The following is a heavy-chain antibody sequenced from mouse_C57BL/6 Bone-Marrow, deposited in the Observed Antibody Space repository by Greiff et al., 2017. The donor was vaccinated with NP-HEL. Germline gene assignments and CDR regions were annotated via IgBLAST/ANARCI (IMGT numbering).Heavy chain of an antibody. CDR3: ARDYYGTPYFDY. D-gene: IGHD1-1*01. Sequence: VQLQQSGPELVKPGASVKISCKASGYTFTDYYITWVNQRPGQGLEWIGWIFPGSGSTYYNEKFKGKATLTLDKSSSTAYMLLSSLTSEDSAVYFCARDYYGTPYFDYWGQGTTLTVSS. CDR1: GYTFTDYY. J-gene: IGHJ2*01. V-gene: IGHV1-75*01. CDR2: IFPGSGST.